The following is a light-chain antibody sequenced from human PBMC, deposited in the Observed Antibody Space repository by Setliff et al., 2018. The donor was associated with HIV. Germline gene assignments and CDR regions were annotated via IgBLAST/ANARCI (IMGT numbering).Light chain of an antibody. J-gene: IGLJ2*01. CDR1: SSDVGSYNY. V-gene: IGLV2-11*01. CDR3: CSYSGTPHVE. Sequence: QSALTQPRSVSGSPAQSVTISCTGTSSDVGSYNYVSWYQQHPGKAPKLLIYDVTERPSGVPDRFSGSKSANTASLTISGLQADDEADYFCCSYSGTPHVEFGGGTKATVL. CDR2: DVT.